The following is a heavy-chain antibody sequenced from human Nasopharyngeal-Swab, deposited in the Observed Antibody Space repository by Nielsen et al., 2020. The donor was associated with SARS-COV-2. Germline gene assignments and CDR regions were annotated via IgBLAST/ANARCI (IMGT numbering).Heavy chain of an antibody. J-gene: IGHJ4*02. D-gene: IGHD3-22*01. CDR3: AREMGAWQWFPFDY. CDR1: GFTFSSYS. V-gene: IGHV3-21*01. CDR2: ISSSSSYI. Sequence: GGSLRLSCAVSGFTFSSYSMTWVRQAPGKGLEWVSSISSSSSYIYYADSVKGRFTISRDNAKNSLFLQMNSLRAEDTAVYYCAREMGAWQWFPFDYWGQGTLVTVSS.